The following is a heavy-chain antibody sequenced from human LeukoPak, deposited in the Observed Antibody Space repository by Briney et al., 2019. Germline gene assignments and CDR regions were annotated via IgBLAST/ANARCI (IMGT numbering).Heavy chain of an antibody. CDR3: ARAALATTWYYDFWSGSPYYFDY. D-gene: IGHD3-3*01. CDR1: GYTFTSYD. Sequence: ASVKVSCKASGYTFTSYDFNWVRQATGQRPEWMGWMSPNSGDTGYAQKFQDRVTMTRNTSISTAYMELSSLRSDDTAVYYCARAALATTWYYDFWSGSPYYFDYWGQGTLVTVSS. J-gene: IGHJ4*02. V-gene: IGHV1-8*01. CDR2: MSPNSGDT.